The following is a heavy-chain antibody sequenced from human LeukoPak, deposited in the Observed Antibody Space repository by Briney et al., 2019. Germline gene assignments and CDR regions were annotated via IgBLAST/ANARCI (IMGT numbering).Heavy chain of an antibody. CDR3: ARVLKPADLAWIQLWNDY. CDR1: GYTFTSYA. V-gene: IGHV7-4-1*02. J-gene: IGHJ4*02. Sequence: GASVKVSCKASGYTFTSYAMNWVRQAPGQGLEWMGWINTNTGNPTYAQGFTGRFVFSLDTSVSTAYLQISSLKAEDTAVYYCARVLKPADLAWIQLWNDYWGQGTLVTVSS. D-gene: IGHD5-18*01. CDR2: INTNTGNP.